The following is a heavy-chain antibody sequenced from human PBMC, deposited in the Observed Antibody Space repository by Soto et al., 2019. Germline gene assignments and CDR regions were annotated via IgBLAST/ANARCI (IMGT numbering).Heavy chain of an antibody. V-gene: IGHV1-69*13. CDR1: GGTFSSYA. Sequence: SVKVSCKASGGTFSSYAISWVRQAPGRGLEWMGGIIPIFGTANYAQKFQGRVTITADESTSTAYMELSSLRSEDTAVYYCARDRALLAARPRFGFDPWGQGTLVTVSS. D-gene: IGHD6-6*01. CDR2: IIPIFGTA. J-gene: IGHJ5*02. CDR3: ARDRALLAARPRFGFDP.